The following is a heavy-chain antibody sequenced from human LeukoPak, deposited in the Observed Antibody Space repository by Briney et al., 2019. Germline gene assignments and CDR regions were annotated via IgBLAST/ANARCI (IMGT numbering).Heavy chain of an antibody. Sequence: SQTLSLTCTVSGGSISSGTYYWNWIRQPAGKGLEWIGRIYTSGSTNYNPSLKSRVTISVDTSKNQFSLKLSSVTAADTAVYYCARDGYRGRRFDIWGQGTMVTVSS. D-gene: IGHD3-10*01. CDR3: ARDGYRGRRFDI. CDR1: GGSISSGTYY. J-gene: IGHJ3*02. CDR2: IYTSGST. V-gene: IGHV4-61*02.